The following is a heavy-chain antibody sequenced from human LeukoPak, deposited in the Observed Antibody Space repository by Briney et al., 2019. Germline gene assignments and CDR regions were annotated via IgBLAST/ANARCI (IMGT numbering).Heavy chain of an antibody. Sequence: SETLSLTCAVYGGSFSGYYWSWIRQPPGKGLEWIGEINHSGSTNYNLSLKSRVTISVDTSKNQFSLKLSSVTAADTAVYYCARRPLYSRPFDYWGQGTLVTVSS. CDR1: GGSFSGYY. D-gene: IGHD6-13*01. CDR2: INHSGST. CDR3: ARRPLYSRPFDY. V-gene: IGHV4-34*01. J-gene: IGHJ4*02.